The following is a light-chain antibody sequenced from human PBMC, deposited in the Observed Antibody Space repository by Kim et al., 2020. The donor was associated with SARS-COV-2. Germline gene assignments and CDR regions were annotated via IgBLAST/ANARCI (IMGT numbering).Light chain of an antibody. CDR2: DVS. V-gene: IGLV2-14*03. CDR1: SSCVGCYNH. CDR3: SSYTSSSTRV. J-gene: IGLJ3*02. Sequence: GQSVTIPLTGTSSCVGCYNHVSWYQPHPGKAPKLMIYDVSNRPSGVSNLFSGSKSGNTASLSISGLQAEDEADYYCSSYTSSSTRVFGGGTQLTVL.